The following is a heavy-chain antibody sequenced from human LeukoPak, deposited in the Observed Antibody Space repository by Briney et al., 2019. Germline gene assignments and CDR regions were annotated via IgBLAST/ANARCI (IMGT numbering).Heavy chain of an antibody. V-gene: IGHV3-48*04. J-gene: IGHJ3*02. D-gene: IGHD5-12*01. Sequence: GGSLRLSCAASGFTFSSYSMNWVRQAPGKGLEWVSYISSSGSTIYYADSVKGRFTISRDNAKNSLYLQMNSLRAEDTAVYYCASRNIVAPTLGIWGQGTMVTVSS. CDR1: GFTFSSYS. CDR2: ISSSGSTI. CDR3: ASRNIVAPTLGI.